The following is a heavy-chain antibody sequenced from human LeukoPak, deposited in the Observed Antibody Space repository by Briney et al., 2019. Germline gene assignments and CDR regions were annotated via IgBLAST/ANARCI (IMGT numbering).Heavy chain of an antibody. CDR3: AILPGRITGTTFDFDY. Sequence: SVKVSCKASGDTFSRYAIHWVRQAPGQGLEWMGGIIPIFGIPNYAQKLQGRLTISTDEATSTVYMELSSLRAEDTAVYYCAILPGRITGTTFDFDYWGQGTLVTVSS. J-gene: IGHJ4*02. CDR1: GDTFSRYA. CDR2: IIPIFGIP. V-gene: IGHV1-69*05. D-gene: IGHD1-20*01.